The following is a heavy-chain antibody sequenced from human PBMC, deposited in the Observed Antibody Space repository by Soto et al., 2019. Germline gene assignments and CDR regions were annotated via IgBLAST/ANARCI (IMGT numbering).Heavy chain of an antibody. CDR3: AKDPDISGWYQTDLDY. CDR2: ISNNGGST. Sequence: GGSLRLSRAASGFIFIRFAMSWVRQAPGKGLEWVSTISNNGGSTYSADSVKGRFTISRDNSKNTLYLQMNSLRAEDTAVYYCAKDPDISGWYQTDLDYWGQGTLVTVSS. CDR1: GFIFIRFA. J-gene: IGHJ4*02. D-gene: IGHD6-19*01. V-gene: IGHV3-23*01.